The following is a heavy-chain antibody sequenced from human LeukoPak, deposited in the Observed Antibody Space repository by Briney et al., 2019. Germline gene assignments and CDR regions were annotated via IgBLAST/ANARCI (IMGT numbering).Heavy chain of an antibody. J-gene: IGHJ4*02. Sequence: PAGSLRLSCAASGITVSSNFMSWVRQAPGKGLEWVSVIYSGGSTFYADSVKGRFTISRDNSKNTVYLQMNSLRAEDTAVYYCASRAGYTGSWSAFDYWGQGTLVTVSS. CDR1: GITVSSNF. V-gene: IGHV3-66*01. D-gene: IGHD6-13*01. CDR2: IYSGGST. CDR3: ASRAGYTGSWSAFDY.